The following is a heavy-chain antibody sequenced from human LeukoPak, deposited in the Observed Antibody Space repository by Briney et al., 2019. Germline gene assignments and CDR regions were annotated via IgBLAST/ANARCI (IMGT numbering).Heavy chain of an antibody. Sequence: PSETLSLTCAVSGGSISSGGYSWSWIRQPPGKGLEWIGYIYHSGSTYYNPSLKSRVTISVDRSKNQFSLKLSSVTAADTAVYYCARGLYCSSTSCYYYYYYGMDVWGQGTTVTVSS. V-gene: IGHV4-30-2*01. CDR3: ARGLYCSSTSCYYYYYYGMDV. J-gene: IGHJ6*02. D-gene: IGHD2-2*01. CDR2: IYHSGST. CDR1: GGSISSGGYS.